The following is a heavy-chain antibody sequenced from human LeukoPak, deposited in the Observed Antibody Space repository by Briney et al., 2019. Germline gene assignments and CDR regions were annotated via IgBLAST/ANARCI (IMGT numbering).Heavy chain of an antibody. Sequence: ASVKVSCKASGYTFTSYAMNWVRQAPGQGLEWMGWINTNTGNPTYAQGFTGRFVFSLDTSVSTAYLQISGLKAEDTAVYYCARETHNSYDDYSRLDPWGQGTLVTVSS. CDR1: GYTFTSYA. J-gene: IGHJ5*02. V-gene: IGHV7-4-1*02. D-gene: IGHD4-17*01. CDR3: ARETHNSYDDYSRLDP. CDR2: INTNTGNP.